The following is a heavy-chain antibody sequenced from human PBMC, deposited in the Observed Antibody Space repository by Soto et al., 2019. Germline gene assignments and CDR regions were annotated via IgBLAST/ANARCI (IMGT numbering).Heavy chain of an antibody. V-gene: IGHV3-7*01. D-gene: IGHD6-6*01. CDR2: INQDGSEK. CDR3: ARVGIADRLDAFDM. CDR1: GFNFRTYW. J-gene: IGHJ3*02. Sequence: GESLKISCAASGFNFRTYWMIWVRQAPGKGLEWVANINQDGSEKNYVDSAKGRFTISRDNAKNSLYLQMSSLRVEDTAVFYCARVGIADRLDAFDMWGQGTMVTVSS.